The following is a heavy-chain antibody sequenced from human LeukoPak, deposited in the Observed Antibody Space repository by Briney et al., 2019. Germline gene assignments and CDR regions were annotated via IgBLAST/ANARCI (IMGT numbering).Heavy chain of an antibody. CDR2: IFRGDDT. CDR3: ARGGSYLSAFDI. J-gene: IGHJ3*02. V-gene: IGHV3-66*01. CDR1: GFIVSQNY. D-gene: IGHD1-26*01. Sequence: GGSLRLSCAASGFIVSQNYMSWVRQAPGKGLEWVSVIFRGDDTNYVDSVKGRFTIFRDNSKNTLYLQMNSLRAEDTAVYYCARGGSYLSAFDIWGQGTMVTVSS.